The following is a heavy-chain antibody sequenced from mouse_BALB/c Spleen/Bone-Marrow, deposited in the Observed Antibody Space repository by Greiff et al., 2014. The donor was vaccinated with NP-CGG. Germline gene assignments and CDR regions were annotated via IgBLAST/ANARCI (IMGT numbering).Heavy chain of an antibody. Sequence: EVKLQESGGGLVKPGGSLKLSCAVSGFTFSDYYMYWVRQTPEKRLEWVATISDGGSYTYYPDSVKGRFTISRDNAKNNLYLQMSSLKSEDAAMYYCARDLITTATSFAYWGQGTLVTVSA. CDR2: ISDGGSYT. D-gene: IGHD1-2*01. CDR3: ARDLITTATSFAY. J-gene: IGHJ3*01. CDR1: GFTFSDYY. V-gene: IGHV5-4*02.